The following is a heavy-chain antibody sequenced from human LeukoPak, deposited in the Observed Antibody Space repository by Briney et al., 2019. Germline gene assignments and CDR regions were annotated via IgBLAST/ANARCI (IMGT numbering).Heavy chain of an antibody. CDR2: ISYSGST. J-gene: IGHJ3*02. Sequence: PSETLSLTCTVSGGSISSSSYYWGWIRQPPGKGLEWIGSISYSGSTYYNPSLKSRVTISVDTSKNQFSLKLSSVTAADTAVYYCARLSGSSDWDDAFDIWGQGTMVTVSS. CDR3: ARLSGSSDWDDAFDI. CDR1: GGSISSSSYY. V-gene: IGHV4-39*01. D-gene: IGHD6-19*01.